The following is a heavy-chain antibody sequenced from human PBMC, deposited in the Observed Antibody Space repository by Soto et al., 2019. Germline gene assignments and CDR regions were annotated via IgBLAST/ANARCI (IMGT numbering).Heavy chain of an antibody. CDR2: ISGSGGST. D-gene: IGHD2-8*01. Sequence: GGSLRLACAASGFTFSSYSMSWVRQAPGKGLEWVSAISGSGGSTYYADSVKGRFTISRDNSKNTLYLQMNSLRAEDTAVYYCADIVLMVYATKGAEYFQHWGQGTLVTVSS. V-gene: IGHV3-23*01. CDR1: GFTFSSYS. J-gene: IGHJ1*01. CDR3: ADIVLMVYATKGAEYFQH.